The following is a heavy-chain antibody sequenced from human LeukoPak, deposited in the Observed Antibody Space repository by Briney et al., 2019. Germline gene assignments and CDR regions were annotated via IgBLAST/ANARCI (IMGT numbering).Heavy chain of an antibody. J-gene: IGHJ4*02. V-gene: IGHV3-64D*09. CDR2: ISGNGGST. CDR1: GFTFSRYP. D-gene: IGHD3-3*01. Sequence: GGSLRLSCSASGFTFSRYPMHWVRQAPGKGLEYVSAISGNGGSTYYADSVKGRFTISRDNSKNTLYLKMSSLRTEDTAIYYCVKAQYDFWSGLDYWGQGTLVTVSS. CDR3: VKAQYDFWSGLDY.